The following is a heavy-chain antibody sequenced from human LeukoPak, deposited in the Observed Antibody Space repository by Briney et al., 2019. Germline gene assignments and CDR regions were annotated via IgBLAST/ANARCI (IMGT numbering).Heavy chain of an antibody. CDR1: GFTFSSYA. J-gene: IGHJ4*02. D-gene: IGHD5-18*01. Sequence: GGSLRLSCAASGFTFSSYAMSWVRQAPGKGLEWVSAISGSGGSTYYADSVKGRFTISRDNSKKTLYLQMNSLRAEDTAVYYCAKDGLYSYGLAPIDYWGQGTLVTVSS. V-gene: IGHV3-23*01. CDR2: ISGSGGST. CDR3: AKDGLYSYGLAPIDY.